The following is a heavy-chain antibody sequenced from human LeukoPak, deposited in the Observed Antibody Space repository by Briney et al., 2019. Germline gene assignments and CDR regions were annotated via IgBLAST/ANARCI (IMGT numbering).Heavy chain of an antibody. J-gene: IGHJ2*01. CDR1: GGSISSYY. V-gene: IGHV4-59*08. CDR2: IYNSGSI. CDR3: ARFYWYFDL. Sequence: SETLSLTCNVSGGSISSYYWSWIRQPPGKGLEWIAYIYNSGSINYNPSLESRVIMSVDTSKNHFSLKLSSVTDADTAVYYCARFYWYFDLWGRGTLVTVSS.